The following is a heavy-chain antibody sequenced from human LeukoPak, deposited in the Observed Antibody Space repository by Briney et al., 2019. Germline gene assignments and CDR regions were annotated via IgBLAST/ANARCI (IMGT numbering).Heavy chain of an antibody. Sequence: GGSLRLSCTVSGFTVSSNSMSWVRQAPGKGLEWVSFIYSDNTHYSDSVKGRFTISRDNSKNTLYLQMNSLRAEDTAVYYCAKDALEVVVTYAFDIWGQGTMVTVSS. J-gene: IGHJ3*02. V-gene: IGHV3-66*03. CDR3: AKDALEVVVTYAFDI. D-gene: IGHD3-22*01. CDR1: GFTVSSNS. CDR2: IYSDNT.